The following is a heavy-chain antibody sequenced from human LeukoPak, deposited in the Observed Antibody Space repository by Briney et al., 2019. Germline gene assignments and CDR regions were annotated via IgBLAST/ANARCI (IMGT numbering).Heavy chain of an antibody. D-gene: IGHD1-26*01. CDR2: ISYDGSNK. CDR3: ASELIVGGYYYYYMDV. J-gene: IGHJ6*03. Sequence: GRSLRLSCAASGFTFSRYTMHWVRQAPGKGLEWVAVISYDGSNKYYADSVKGRFTISRDNSKNTLYLQMNSLRAEDTAVYYCASELIVGGYYYYYMDVWGKGTTVTVSS. V-gene: IGHV3-30*04. CDR1: GFTFSRYT.